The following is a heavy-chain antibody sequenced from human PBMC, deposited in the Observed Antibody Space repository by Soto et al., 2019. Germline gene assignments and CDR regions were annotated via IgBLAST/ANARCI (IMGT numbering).Heavy chain of an antibody. Sequence: GGSLRLSCAASGFTFSSYWVHCVRQAPGKGLVWVSRINSDGSSTSYADSVKGRFTISRDNAKNTLYLQMNSLRAEDTAVYYCARAQSLITMVRGLDYYGMDVWGQGTTVTVSS. CDR1: GFTFSSYW. CDR3: ARAQSLITMVRGLDYYGMDV. J-gene: IGHJ6*02. V-gene: IGHV3-74*01. D-gene: IGHD3-10*01. CDR2: INSDGSST.